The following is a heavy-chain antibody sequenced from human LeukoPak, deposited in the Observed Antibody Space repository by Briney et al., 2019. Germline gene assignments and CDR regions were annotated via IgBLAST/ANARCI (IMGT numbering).Heavy chain of an antibody. CDR2: INTNTGNP. CDR1: GYTFTSSA. CDR3: ATDLKKGDSGCFDY. V-gene: IGHV7-4-1*02. J-gene: IGHJ4*02. D-gene: IGHD6-19*01. Sequence: ASVKVSCKASGYTFTSSALNWVRQAPGQGLEWMGWINTNTGNPTYAQGFTGRFVFSLDTCVSTAYLQISSLKAEDTAVYYCATDLKKGDSGCFDYWGQGTLVTVSS.